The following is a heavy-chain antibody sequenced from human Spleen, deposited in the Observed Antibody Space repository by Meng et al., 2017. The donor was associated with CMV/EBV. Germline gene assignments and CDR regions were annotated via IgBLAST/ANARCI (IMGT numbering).Heavy chain of an antibody. V-gene: IGHV3-20*04. Sequence: GGSLRLSCAASGFTFEDYGMSWVRQVPGKGLEWVSGIIWNGAGTSYADSVKGRFIISRDNAKNSLYLQMNSLRAEDTALYYCARDRGSSEYYLDNWGLGTLVTVSS. D-gene: IGHD1-26*01. CDR2: IIWNGAGT. CDR3: ARDRGSSEYYLDN. J-gene: IGHJ4*02. CDR1: GFTFEDYG.